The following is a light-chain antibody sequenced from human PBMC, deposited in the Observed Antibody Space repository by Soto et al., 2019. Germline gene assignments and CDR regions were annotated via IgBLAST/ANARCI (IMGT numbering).Light chain of an antibody. CDR2: ECN. V-gene: IGLV2-8*01. Sequence: SVLTYPPSRAGSPGHSDTISCPGTSSDVGTYNYVSWYQQHRCKAPKLIICECNKRPSWFPHRFSFSKSGIIASLTVSGRLTYEDSDVYCCSQSNNWHPYVFGTGTKV. CDR3: CSQSNNWHPYV. J-gene: IGLJ1*01. CDR1: SSDVGTYNY.